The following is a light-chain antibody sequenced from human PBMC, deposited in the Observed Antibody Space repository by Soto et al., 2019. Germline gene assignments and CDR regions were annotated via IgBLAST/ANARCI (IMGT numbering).Light chain of an antibody. CDR2: DVS. Sequence: QSALTQPRSVSGSPGQSVTISCTGTSSDVGGYNFVSWYQQYPAKAPKLIIYDVSKRPSGVPDRFSGSKSGNTASLTISGLQAEDEADYYCCSYAGSYTLWVLGGGTKLTV. CDR1: SSDVGGYNF. CDR3: CSYAGSYTLWV. V-gene: IGLV2-11*01. J-gene: IGLJ3*02.